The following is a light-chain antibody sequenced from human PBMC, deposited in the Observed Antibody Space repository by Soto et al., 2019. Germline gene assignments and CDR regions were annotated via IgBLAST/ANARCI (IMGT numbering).Light chain of an antibody. CDR2: DAS. V-gene: IGKV3-11*01. Sequence: ESVLTQSPATLSLSPGERATLSCRASQRVSSYLAWYQQKVGQAPRLLIYDASNRATGIPARFSGSGSGTDFTLTISSLEPEDFAVYYCQQRSNWPLTFGGGTKVEIK. J-gene: IGKJ4*01. CDR3: QQRSNWPLT. CDR1: QRVSSY.